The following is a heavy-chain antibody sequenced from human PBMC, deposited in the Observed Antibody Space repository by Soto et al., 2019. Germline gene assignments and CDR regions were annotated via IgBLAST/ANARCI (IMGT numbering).Heavy chain of an antibody. CDR1: GFKFSSYA. D-gene: IGHD3-16*01. Sequence: PGGSLRLSCAASGFKFSSYAMSWVRQAPGKGLEWVSLISSTGGGTYYADSVKGRFSISRDNSDNTLYLQVHRPRAEDTAVYYCAKDRRAGGNSAFYFDFWGQGAQVTVSS. J-gene: IGHJ5*01. CDR2: ISSTGGGT. V-gene: IGHV3-23*01. CDR3: AKDRRAGGNSAFYFDF.